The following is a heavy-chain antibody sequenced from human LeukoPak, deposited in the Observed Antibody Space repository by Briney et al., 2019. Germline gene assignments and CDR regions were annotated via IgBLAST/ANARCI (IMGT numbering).Heavy chain of an antibody. V-gene: IGHV1-18*01. CDR2: MNPNSGNT. D-gene: IGHD3-9*01. J-gene: IGHJ4*02. CDR1: GYTFTSYD. CDR3: AHTFGGYDILTGYYKN. Sequence: ASVKVSCKASGYTFTSYDINWVRQATGQGLEWMGWMNPNSGNTNYAQKLQGRVTMTTDTSTSTAYMELRSLRSDDTAVYYCAHTFGGYDILTGYYKNWGQGTLVTVSS.